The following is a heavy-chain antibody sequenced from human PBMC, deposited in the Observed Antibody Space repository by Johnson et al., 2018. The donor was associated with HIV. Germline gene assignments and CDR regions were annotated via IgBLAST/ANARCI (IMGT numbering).Heavy chain of an antibody. Sequence: EVQLLESGGGLVQPGGSLRLSCAASGFTFSSYWMSWVRQAPGKGLEWVANIKLDGSDKYYVDSVKGRFTISRDNAKNSLYLQMNSLRAEDTAVYYCVKVAFRIAPTSHAFDIWGQGTMVTVSS. J-gene: IGHJ3*02. CDR1: GFTFSSYW. CDR3: VKVAFRIAPTSHAFDI. D-gene: IGHD6-13*01. V-gene: IGHV3-7*01. CDR2: IKLDGSDK.